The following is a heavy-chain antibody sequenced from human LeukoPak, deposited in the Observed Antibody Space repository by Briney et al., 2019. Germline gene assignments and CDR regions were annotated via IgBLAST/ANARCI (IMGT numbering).Heavy chain of an antibody. Sequence: GGSLRLSCAASGFTFSGSAMHWVRQASGKGLEWVGRIRSKANSYATAYAASVKGRFTISRDDSKNTAYLQMNSLKTEDTAVYYCTRLGAAAGTFDYWGQGTLVTVSS. CDR3: TRLGAAAGTFDY. D-gene: IGHD6-13*01. CDR1: GFTFSGSA. V-gene: IGHV3-73*01. J-gene: IGHJ4*02. CDR2: IRSKANSYAT.